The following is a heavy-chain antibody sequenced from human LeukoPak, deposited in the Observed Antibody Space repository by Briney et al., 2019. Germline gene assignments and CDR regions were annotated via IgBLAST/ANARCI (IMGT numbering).Heavy chain of an antibody. J-gene: IGHJ5*02. Sequence: SETLSLTCTVSGGSISSGGYYWSWIRQPPGKGLEWIGYIYHSGSTYYNPSLKSRVTISVDTSKNQFFLKLSSVTAADTAVYYCARGLNWGSNWFDPWDQGTLVTVSS. V-gene: IGHV4-30-2*01. CDR2: IYHSGST. D-gene: IGHD7-27*01. CDR3: ARGLNWGSNWFDP. CDR1: GGSISSGGYY.